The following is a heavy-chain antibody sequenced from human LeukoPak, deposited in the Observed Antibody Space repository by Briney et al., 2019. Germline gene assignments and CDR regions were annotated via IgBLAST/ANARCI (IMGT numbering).Heavy chain of an antibody. Sequence: GSLRLSCAASGFTFSSYSMNWVRQAPGKGLEWVSYISSSSSTIYYADSVKGRFTISRDNAKNSLYLQMNSLRDEDTAVYYCARSFPDSSSWYQLGYWGQGTLVTVSS. CDR1: GFTFSSYS. CDR2: ISSSSSTI. J-gene: IGHJ4*02. CDR3: ARSFPDSSSWYQLGY. V-gene: IGHV3-48*02. D-gene: IGHD6-13*01.